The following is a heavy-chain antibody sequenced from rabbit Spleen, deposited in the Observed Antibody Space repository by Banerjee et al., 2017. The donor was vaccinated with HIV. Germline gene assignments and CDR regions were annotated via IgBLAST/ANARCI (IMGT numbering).Heavy chain of an antibody. CDR2: IVAGGSGNT. CDR1: GFSFSNDY. D-gene: IGHD1-1*01. CDR3: AKEFYFSGSL. J-gene: IGHJ3*01. Sequence: QEQLVESGGGLVKPEGSLKLSCTASGFSFSNDYMCWVRQAPGKGLEWVACIVAGGSGNTYYASWAKGRFTISKTSSTTVTLQMTSLTGADTATYFCAKEFYFSGSLWGQGTLVTVS. V-gene: IGHV1S45*01.